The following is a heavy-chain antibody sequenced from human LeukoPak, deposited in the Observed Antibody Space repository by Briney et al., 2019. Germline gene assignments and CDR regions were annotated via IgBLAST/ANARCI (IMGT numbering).Heavy chain of an antibody. CDR2: IYYSGST. V-gene: IGHV4-39*01. Sequence: PSETLSLTCTVPGGSISSSSYYWGWIRQPPGKGLEWIGSIYYSGSTYYNPSLKSRVTISVDTSKNQFSLKLSSVTAADTAVYYCASGLTGTPYWGQGTLVTVSS. CDR3: ASGLTGTPY. J-gene: IGHJ4*02. CDR1: GGSISSSSYY. D-gene: IGHD1-7*01.